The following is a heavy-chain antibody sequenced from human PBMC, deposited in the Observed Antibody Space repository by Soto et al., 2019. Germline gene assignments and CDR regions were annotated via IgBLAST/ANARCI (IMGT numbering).Heavy chain of an antibody. CDR3: ARDHYDSSGYYLYYFDY. V-gene: IGHV4-30-4*01. D-gene: IGHD3-22*01. CDR1: GGSISSGDYY. Sequence: QVQLQESGPGLVKPSQTLSLTCTVSGGSISSGDYYWSWIRQPPGKGLECIGYIYYSGSTYYNPSLKSRVTISVDTSKNQFSLKLSSVTAADTAVYYCARDHYDSSGYYLYYFDYWGQGTLVTVSS. J-gene: IGHJ4*02. CDR2: IYYSGST.